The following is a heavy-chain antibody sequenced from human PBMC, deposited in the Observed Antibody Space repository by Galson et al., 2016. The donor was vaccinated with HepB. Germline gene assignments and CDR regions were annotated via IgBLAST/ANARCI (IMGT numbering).Heavy chain of an antibody. CDR2: IYSAGGT. CDR1: GSTVSNNF. CDR3: ASHADKGH. Sequence: SLRLSCAASGSTVSNNFMNWVRQAPGKGLESVSIIYSAGGTYYADSVKGRFTISRDNSKNTLYLQMNSLRAEDTAVYYCASHADKGHWGQGTLVTVSS. V-gene: IGHV3-53*01. J-gene: IGHJ4*02.